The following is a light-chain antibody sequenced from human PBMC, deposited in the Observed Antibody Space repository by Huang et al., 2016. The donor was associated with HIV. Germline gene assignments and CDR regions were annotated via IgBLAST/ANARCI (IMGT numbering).Light chain of an antibody. CDR2: DAS. Sequence: EIVLTQSPATLSLSPGERATLSCRASKSVSSSLAWYQHKPGQAPRLLIYDASNRATGIPARFSGSGSGTDFTLTISSLEPEDFAVYYCQQRSNWPRTFGRGTKVEIK. CDR3: QQRSNWPRT. J-gene: IGKJ1*01. V-gene: IGKV3-11*01. CDR1: KSVSSS.